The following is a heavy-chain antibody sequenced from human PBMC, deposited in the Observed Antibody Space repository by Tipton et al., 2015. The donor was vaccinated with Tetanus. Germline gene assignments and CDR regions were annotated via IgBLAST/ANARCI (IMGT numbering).Heavy chain of an antibody. CDR1: GGSISTGGYS. CDR3: ARNHPPRGYPYGGFHS. D-gene: IGHD5-12*01. CDR2: IYDSGNT. J-gene: IGHJ4*02. Sequence: TLSLTCTVSGGSISTGGYSWNWIRQHPGKGLEWIGYIYDSGNTLYNPSLKSRATMSIDASKTPFSLKLTSVTAADTAVYYCARNHPPRGYPYGGFHSWGQGTLATVSS. V-gene: IGHV4-31*03.